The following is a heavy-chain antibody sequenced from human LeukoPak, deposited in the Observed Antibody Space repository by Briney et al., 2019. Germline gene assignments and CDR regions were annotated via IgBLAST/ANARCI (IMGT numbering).Heavy chain of an antibody. Sequence: SETLSLTCTVSGYSISSGYYWGWIRQPPGKGLEWIGSTYHSGSTYYNPSLKSRVTISVDTSKSQFSLKLSSVTAADTAVYYCAREIVGATEGYWGQGTLVTVSS. CDR1: GYSISSGYY. CDR2: TYHSGST. V-gene: IGHV4-38-2*02. D-gene: IGHD1-26*01. CDR3: AREIVGATEGY. J-gene: IGHJ4*02.